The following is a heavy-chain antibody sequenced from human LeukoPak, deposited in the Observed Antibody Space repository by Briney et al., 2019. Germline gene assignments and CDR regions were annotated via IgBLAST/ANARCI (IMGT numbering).Heavy chain of an antibody. V-gene: IGHV3-48*04. J-gene: IGHJ4*02. CDR1: GFTFSSYS. D-gene: IGHD2-21*02. CDR2: ISNSGSTI. Sequence: PGGSLRLSCAASGFTFSSYSMNWVRQAPGKGPEWVSYISNSGSTIYYADSVKGRFTISRDNAQNSLYLQMNSLRAEDTAVYYCARDNIGGAYYYSCFDYWGQGTLVTVSS. CDR3: ARDNIGGAYYYSCFDY.